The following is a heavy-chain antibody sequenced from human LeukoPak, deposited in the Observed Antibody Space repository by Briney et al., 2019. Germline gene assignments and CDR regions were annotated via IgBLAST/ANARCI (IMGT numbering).Heavy chain of an antibody. D-gene: IGHD3-22*01. CDR3: ARPLGYYYDSSGSYAFDI. Sequence: SQTLSLTCTVSGGSISSGTYYWSWIRQPAGKGLEWIGRIYSSGSTSYNPSLESRVTISVDTSKNQFSLKLSSMTAADTAVYYCARPLGYYYDSSGSYAFDIWGQGTMVTVSS. CDR1: GGSISSGTYY. V-gene: IGHV4-61*02. J-gene: IGHJ3*02. CDR2: IYSSGST.